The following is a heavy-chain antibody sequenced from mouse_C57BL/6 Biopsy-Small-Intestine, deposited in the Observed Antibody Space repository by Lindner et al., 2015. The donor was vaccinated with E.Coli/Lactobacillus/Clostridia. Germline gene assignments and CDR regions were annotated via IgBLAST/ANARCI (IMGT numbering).Heavy chain of an antibody. CDR3: ARYYYGSRYYYAMDY. Sequence: VQLQESGGGLVKPGGSLKLSCAASGFTFSDYGMHWVRQAPEKGLEWVAYISSGSSTIYYADTVKGRFTIPRDNAKNTLFLQMTSLRSEDTAMYYCARYYYGSRYYYAMDYWGQGTSVTVSS. J-gene: IGHJ4*01. V-gene: IGHV5-17*01. CDR2: ISSGSSTI. D-gene: IGHD1-1*01. CDR1: GFTFSDYG.